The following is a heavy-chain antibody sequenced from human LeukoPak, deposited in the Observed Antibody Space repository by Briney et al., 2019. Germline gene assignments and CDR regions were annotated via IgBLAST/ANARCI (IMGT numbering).Heavy chain of an antibody. CDR1: GFTFSSYE. CDR3: ATGGQYYDGSGYGHDH. Sequence: GGSLRLSCAASGFTFSSYEMNWVRQAPGKGLAWVSYISSSGRTIFNADSVKGRFTISRDNAKNSLFLQMNSLRAEDTAFYYCATGGQYYDGSGYGHDHWGQGTLVTVSS. CDR2: ISSSGRTI. V-gene: IGHV3-48*03. J-gene: IGHJ4*02. D-gene: IGHD3-22*01.